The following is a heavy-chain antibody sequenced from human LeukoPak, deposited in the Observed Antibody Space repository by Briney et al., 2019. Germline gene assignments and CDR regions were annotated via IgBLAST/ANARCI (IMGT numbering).Heavy chain of an antibody. D-gene: IGHD3-22*01. CDR1: GFTFSSDA. V-gene: IGHV3-64*01. CDR3: ARSSGYGYYFDY. Sequence: GGSLRLSCAASGFTFSSDAMHWVRQAPGKGLEYVSAISSNGGTTHYGNSVKGRFTISRDNSKNTLYLQMGRLRAEDMAVYFCARSSGYGYYFDYWGQGTLVTVSS. CDR2: ISSNGGTT. J-gene: IGHJ4*02.